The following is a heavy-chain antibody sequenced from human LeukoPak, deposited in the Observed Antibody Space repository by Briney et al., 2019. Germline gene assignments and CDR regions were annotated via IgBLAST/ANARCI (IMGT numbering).Heavy chain of an antibody. V-gene: IGHV4-39*01. CDR1: GGSISSSTYY. CDR2: IFYTGNT. Sequence: PSETLSLTCTVSGGSISSSTYYWGWIRQPPGKGLEWIGTIFYTGNTYYNPSLKSRVTISVDTSKNQFSLKVTSVTAADAAVYYCARGNEGFQNWFDPWGQGTLVTVSS. J-gene: IGHJ5*02. CDR3: ARGNEGFQNWFDP.